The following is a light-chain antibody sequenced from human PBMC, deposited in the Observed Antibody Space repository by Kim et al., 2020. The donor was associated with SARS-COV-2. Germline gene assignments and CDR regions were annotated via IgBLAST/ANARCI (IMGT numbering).Light chain of an antibody. CDR3: QQRSDWPLT. Sequence: FSPGERAPLSCRVRQSVGSSLAGYQQKPGQAPRLLSYDASNRATGIPARFSGTGSGTDFTLTISSLEPEDFAIYYCQQRSDWPLTFGGGTKVDI. V-gene: IGKV3-11*01. CDR1: QSVGSS. J-gene: IGKJ4*01. CDR2: DAS.